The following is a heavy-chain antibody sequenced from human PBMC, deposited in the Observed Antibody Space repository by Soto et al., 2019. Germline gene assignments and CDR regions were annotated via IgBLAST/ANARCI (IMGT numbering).Heavy chain of an antibody. Sequence: GGSLRLSCAASGFTFSSYGMHWVRQAPGKGLEWVAVISYDGSNKYYADSVKGRFTISRDNSKNTLYLQMNSLRAKDTAVYYCAKPSDYGDYGRKSHYYYGMDVWGQGTTVTVS. D-gene: IGHD4-17*01. CDR2: ISYDGSNK. CDR3: AKPSDYGDYGRKSHYYYGMDV. J-gene: IGHJ6*02. V-gene: IGHV3-30*18. CDR1: GFTFSSYG.